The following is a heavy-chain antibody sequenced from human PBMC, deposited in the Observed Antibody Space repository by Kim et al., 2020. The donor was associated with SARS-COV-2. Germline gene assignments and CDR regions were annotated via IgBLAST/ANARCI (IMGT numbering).Heavy chain of an antibody. J-gene: IGHJ4*02. D-gene: IGHD2-2*01. Sequence: ASVKVSCKASGYTFTSYGISWVRQAPGQGLEWMGWISAYNGNTNYAQKLQGRVTMTTDTSTSTAYMELRSLRSDDTAVYYCATRYCSSTSCYDNGIFDYWGQGTLVTVSS. CDR3: ATRYCSSTSCYDNGIFDY. CDR2: ISAYNGNT. CDR1: GYTFTSYG. V-gene: IGHV1-18*04.